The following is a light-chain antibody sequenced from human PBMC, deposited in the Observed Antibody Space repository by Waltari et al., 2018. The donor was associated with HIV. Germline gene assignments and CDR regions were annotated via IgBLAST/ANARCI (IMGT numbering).Light chain of an antibody. V-gene: IGLV3-21*02. Sequence: SYVLTQPPSVSVAPGQTARISCEGDNIGSKSVHWYQQKPGQAPVLVVYYDTDRPSGIPERFSGANSGNTATLIISGFEAGDEADYYCHVWDSFSDHRVFGGGTELTVL. J-gene: IGLJ2*01. CDR1: NIGSKS. CDR2: YDT. CDR3: HVWDSFSDHRV.